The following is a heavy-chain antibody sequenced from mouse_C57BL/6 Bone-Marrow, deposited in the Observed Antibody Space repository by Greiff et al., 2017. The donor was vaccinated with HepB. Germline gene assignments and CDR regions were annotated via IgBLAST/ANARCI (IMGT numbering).Heavy chain of an antibody. CDR1: GFNIKDDY. J-gene: IGHJ4*01. CDR3: TKLGAYAMDY. V-gene: IGHV14-4*01. Sequence: VQLQQSGAELVRPGASVKLSCTASGFNIKDDYMHWVKQRPEQGLEWIGWIDPENGDTEYASKFQGKATITADTSSNTVYLQLSSLTSEDTADYYCTKLGAYAMDYWGQGTSVTVSS. CDR2: IDPENGDT.